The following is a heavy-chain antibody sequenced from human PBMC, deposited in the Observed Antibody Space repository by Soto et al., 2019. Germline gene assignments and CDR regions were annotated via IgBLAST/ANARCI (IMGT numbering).Heavy chain of an antibody. CDR2: IFHSGTP. D-gene: IGHD6-13*01. Sequence: QVHLQESGPGLVKPSQTLSLTCTVSGGSITSDGYYWSWIRQCPVKGLEWFAYIFHSGTPYHNPSLNRRVSISLHRSKNQFSLEVTSVTAADTAVYFCASGTAGVAPPALDYWCQVPMVTLSS. CDR3: ASGTAGVAPPALDY. J-gene: IGHJ4*02. CDR1: GGSITSDGYY. V-gene: IGHV4-31*03.